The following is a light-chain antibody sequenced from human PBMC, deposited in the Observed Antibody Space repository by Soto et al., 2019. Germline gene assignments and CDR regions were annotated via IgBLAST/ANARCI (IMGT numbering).Light chain of an antibody. CDR1: NIENKR. V-gene: IGLV3-21*02. Sequence: SYVLTQPPSVSVAPGQTPRITCGGNNIENKRVHWYQQKPGQAPVLVVSDDADRPSGIPERFSGSNSGNTATLTISRVEAGDEADYYCQVWDSSGDHPVFGGGTKLTVL. J-gene: IGLJ2*01. CDR3: QVWDSSGDHPV. CDR2: DDA.